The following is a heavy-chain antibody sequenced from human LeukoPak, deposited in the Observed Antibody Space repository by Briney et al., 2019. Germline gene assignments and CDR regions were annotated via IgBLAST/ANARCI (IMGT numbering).Heavy chain of an antibody. J-gene: IGHJ4*02. CDR3: AKLFGAKTYYYDSSGYYLDY. V-gene: IGHV3-23*01. Sequence: GGSLRLSCAASGFTVSSNYMSWVRQAPGKGLEWVSAISGSGGSTYYADSVKGRFTISRDNSKNTLYLQMNSLRAEDTAVYYCAKLFGAKTYYYDSSGYYLDYWGQGTLVTVSS. CDR1: GFTVSSNY. D-gene: IGHD3-22*01. CDR2: ISGSGGST.